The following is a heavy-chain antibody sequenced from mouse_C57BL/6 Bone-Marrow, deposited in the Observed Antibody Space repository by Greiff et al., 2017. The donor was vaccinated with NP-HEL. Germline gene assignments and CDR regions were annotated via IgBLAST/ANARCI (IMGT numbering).Heavy chain of an antibody. CDR2: INPSSGYT. CDR3: ARWDYGSPFDY. D-gene: IGHD1-1*01. J-gene: IGHJ2*01. Sequence: QVQLQQSGAELAKPGASVKLSCKASGYTFTSYWMHWVKQRPGQGLEWIGYINPSSGYTKYNQKFKDKATWTADKSSSTAYMQLSSLTYEDSAVYYCARWDYGSPFDYWGQGTTLTVSS. CDR1: GYTFTSYW. V-gene: IGHV1-7*01.